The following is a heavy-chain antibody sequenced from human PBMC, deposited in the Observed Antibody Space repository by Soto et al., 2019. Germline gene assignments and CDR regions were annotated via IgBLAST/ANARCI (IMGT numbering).Heavy chain of an antibody. CDR3: ARDLFYYYDSSGYPSDAFDI. V-gene: IGHV1-2*02. D-gene: IGHD3-22*01. Sequence: VASVKVSCKASGYTFTGYYMHWVRQAPGQGLEWMGWINPNSGGTNYAQKFQGRVTMTRDTSISTAYMELSRLRSDDTAVYYCARDLFYYYDSSGYPSDAFDIWGQGTMVTVSS. CDR1: GYTFTGYY. CDR2: INPNSGGT. J-gene: IGHJ3*02.